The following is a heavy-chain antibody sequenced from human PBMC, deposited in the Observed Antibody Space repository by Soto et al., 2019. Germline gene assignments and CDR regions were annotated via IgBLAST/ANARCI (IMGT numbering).Heavy chain of an antibody. Sequence: QVQLVQSGAEVKKPGASVKVSCKASGYTFTTYEINWVRQATGQGLEWMGWMNPNSGNTAYAQKFRGRVTMTRNTSISTAYMELGSPRSEDTAVYYCARNYSGSWYGMDVWGQGTTVTVSS. CDR1: GYTFTTYE. D-gene: IGHD6-13*01. CDR3: ARNYSGSWYGMDV. J-gene: IGHJ6*02. V-gene: IGHV1-8*01. CDR2: MNPNSGNT.